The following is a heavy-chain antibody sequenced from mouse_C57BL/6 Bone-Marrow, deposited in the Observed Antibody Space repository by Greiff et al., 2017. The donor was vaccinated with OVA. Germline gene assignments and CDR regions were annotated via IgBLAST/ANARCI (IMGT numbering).Heavy chain of an antibody. D-gene: IGHD1-1*01. CDR3: ARWSTTLRYFDV. CDR1: GYTFTDYY. J-gene: IGHJ1*03. V-gene: IGHV1-26*01. CDR2: INPNNGGT. Sequence: EVQLQQSGPELVKPGASVKISCKASGYTFTDYYMNWVKQSHGKSLEWIGDINPNNGGTSYNQKFKGKATLTVDKSSSTAYMELRSLTSEDSAVYYCARWSTTLRYFDVWGTGTTVTVSS.